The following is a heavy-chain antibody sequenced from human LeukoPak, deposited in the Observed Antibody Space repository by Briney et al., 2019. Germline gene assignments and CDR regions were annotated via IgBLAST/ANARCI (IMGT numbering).Heavy chain of an antibody. Sequence: ASVRVSCKASGYTFTGYYMHWVRQAPGQGLEWMGWINPNSGGTNYAQKFQGRVTMTRDTFISTAYMELSRLRSDDTAVYYCARGYGNYDSSGYYYLTDYWGQGTLVTVSS. D-gene: IGHD3-22*01. J-gene: IGHJ4*02. CDR1: GYTFTGYY. V-gene: IGHV1-2*02. CDR3: ARGYGNYDSSGYYYLTDY. CDR2: INPNSGGT.